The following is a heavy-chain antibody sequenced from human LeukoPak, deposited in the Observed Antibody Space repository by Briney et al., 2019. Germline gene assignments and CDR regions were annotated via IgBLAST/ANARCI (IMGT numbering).Heavy chain of an antibody. J-gene: IGHJ4*02. Sequence: GGSLRLSCAASGFTFSSYAMSWVRQAPGKGLEWVSAISGSGGSTYYADSVKGRFTISRDNSKNTLYLQMNSLRAEDTAVYYCAKGPDSNGWYLNLDYWGQGTLVTVSS. D-gene: IGHD6-19*01. CDR2: ISGSGGST. CDR3: AKGPDSNGWYLNLDY. V-gene: IGHV3-23*01. CDR1: GFTFSSYA.